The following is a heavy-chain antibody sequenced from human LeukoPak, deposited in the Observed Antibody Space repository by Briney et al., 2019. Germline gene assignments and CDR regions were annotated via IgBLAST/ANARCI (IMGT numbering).Heavy chain of an antibody. Sequence: SETLSLTCAVSGYSISSDYYWGWIRQPAGKGLEWIGRIYTSGSTNYNPSLKSRVTVSVDTSKNQFSLKLSSVTAADTAVYYCAVCSVTGRAFDIWGQGTMVTVSS. D-gene: IGHD3-10*02. CDR2: IYTSGST. CDR1: GYSISSDYY. CDR3: AVCSVTGRAFDI. J-gene: IGHJ3*02. V-gene: IGHV4-4*07.